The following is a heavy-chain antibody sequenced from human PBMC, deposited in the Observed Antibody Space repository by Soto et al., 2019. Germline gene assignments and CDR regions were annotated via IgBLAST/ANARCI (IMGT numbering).Heavy chain of an antibody. CDR2: TYYRSKWYN. CDR1: GDSVSSNSAA. J-gene: IGHJ4*02. CDR3: SSDSSYYYFDY. Sequence: SQTLSLTCAISGDSVSSNSAAWNWTRQSPSRGVEWLGRTYYRSKWYNDYAVSVKSLITIKPYTSKNQFSLQLNSVTPKDTAVYYCSSDSSYYYFDYWGQGTLVTVSS. V-gene: IGHV6-1*01. D-gene: IGHD6-6*01.